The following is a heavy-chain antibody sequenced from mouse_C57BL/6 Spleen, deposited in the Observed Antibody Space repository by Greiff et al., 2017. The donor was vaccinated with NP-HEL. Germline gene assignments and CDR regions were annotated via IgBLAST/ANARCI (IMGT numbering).Heavy chain of an antibody. CDR3: ARHEDTGIPYDGSSSFAY. CDR1: GYTFTEYT. J-gene: IGHJ3*01. D-gene: IGHD1-1*01. V-gene: IGHV1-62-2*01. Sequence: VQLQQSGAELVQPGASVKLSCKASGYTFTEYTIHWVKQRSGQGLEWIGWFYPGSGSIKYNEKFKDKATLTADKSSRTVYMELGRLPSEDSAVDFCARHEDTGIPYDGSSSFAYWGQGTLVTVSA. CDR2: FYPGSGSI.